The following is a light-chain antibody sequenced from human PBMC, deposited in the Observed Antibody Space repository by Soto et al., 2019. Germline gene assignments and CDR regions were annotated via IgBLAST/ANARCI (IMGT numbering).Light chain of an antibody. Sequence: ILLIQSPATLSAYVGDRITITCRASENIFKFLAWYQQRSGSAPNLLIYAASDLERGVPSRFSGSGSGTEFTLTIDNLQPNDSATYFCQHYHSQSITFGGGTQVDVK. CDR2: AAS. V-gene: IGKV1-5*01. CDR3: QHYHSQSIT. J-gene: IGKJ4*01. CDR1: ENIFKF.